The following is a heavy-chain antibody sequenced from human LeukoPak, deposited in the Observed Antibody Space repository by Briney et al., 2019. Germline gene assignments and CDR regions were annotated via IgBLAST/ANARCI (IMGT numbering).Heavy chain of an antibody. CDR1: GGSFSGYY. Sequence: SETLPLTCAVYGGSFSGYYWSWIRQPPGKGLEWIGEINHSGSTNYNPSLKSRVTISVDTSKNQFSLKLSSVTAADTAVYYCARGLYCSSTSCYTGFDYWGQGTLVTVSS. CDR3: ARGLYCSSTSCYTGFDY. V-gene: IGHV4-34*01. D-gene: IGHD2-2*02. J-gene: IGHJ4*02. CDR2: INHSGST.